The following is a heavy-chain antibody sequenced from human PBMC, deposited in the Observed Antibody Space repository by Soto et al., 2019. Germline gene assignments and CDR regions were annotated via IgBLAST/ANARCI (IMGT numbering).Heavy chain of an antibody. V-gene: IGHV3-23*01. Sequence: AXRSLRRTCAASGFTFISYTMSWVRQAPGKGLGWVSAISVSGGSRYYADSVKGRFTISRDNSKNTLYLQMNSLRAEDTAVYYCAKDLKLILYAIRALKDYYDGMDGWGQGTTVTFSS. CDR1: GFTFISYT. J-gene: IGHJ6*02. D-gene: IGHD2-8*01. CDR3: AKDLKLILYAIRALKDYYDGMDG. CDR2: ISVSGGSR.